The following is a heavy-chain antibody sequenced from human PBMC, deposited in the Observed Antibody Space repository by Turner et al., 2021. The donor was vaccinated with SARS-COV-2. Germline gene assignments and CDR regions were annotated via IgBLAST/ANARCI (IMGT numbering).Heavy chain of an antibody. V-gene: IGHV4-39*01. CDR3: AGEEVVFRASHTLYYYGMDV. CDR1: GGSISSSSYY. D-gene: IGHD3-22*01. Sequence: QLQLQESGPGLVKPSETLSLTCTVSGGSISSSSYYWGWIRQPPGKGLEWIGSIYYSGSTYYNPFLKSRVTISVDTSKNQFSLKLSSVTAADTAVYYCAGEEVVFRASHTLYYYGMDVWGQGTTVTASS. J-gene: IGHJ6*02. CDR2: IYYSGST.